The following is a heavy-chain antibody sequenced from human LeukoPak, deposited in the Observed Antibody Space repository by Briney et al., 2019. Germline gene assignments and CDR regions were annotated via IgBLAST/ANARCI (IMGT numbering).Heavy chain of an antibody. Sequence: ASETLSLTCTVSGGSIGGNSYWSWIRQPPGKGLEWIGEINHSGSTNYNPSLKSRVTISVDTSKNQFSLKLSSVTAADTAVYYCARAPASIAARRRFDPWGQGTLVTVSS. CDR3: ARAPASIAARRRFDP. CDR1: GGSIGGNSY. CDR2: INHSGST. V-gene: IGHV4-34*01. D-gene: IGHD6-6*01. J-gene: IGHJ5*02.